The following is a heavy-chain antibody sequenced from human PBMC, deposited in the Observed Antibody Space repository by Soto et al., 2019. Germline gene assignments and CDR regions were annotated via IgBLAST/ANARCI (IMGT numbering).Heavy chain of an antibody. CDR2: FDPEDGET. CDR3: ATGRSQLGYCSGGCCYFDLRHYYYY. J-gene: IGHJ4*02. Sequence: ASAKVSCKVSGYTLTELSMHWVRQAPGKGLEWMGGFDPEDGETIYAQKFQGRVTMTEDTSTDTAYMELSSLRSEDTAVYYCATGRSQLGYCSGGCCYFDLRHYYYYWGQGTLVTVSS. CDR1: GYTLTELS. V-gene: IGHV1-24*01. D-gene: IGHD2-15*01.